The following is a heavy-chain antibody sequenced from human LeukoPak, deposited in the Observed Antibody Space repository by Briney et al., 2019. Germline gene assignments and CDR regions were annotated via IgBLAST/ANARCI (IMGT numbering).Heavy chain of an antibody. V-gene: IGHV3-53*01. CDR1: DFTVGSNN. CDR2: IYAGGTT. Sequence: PGGSLNPSFAASDFTVGSNNMSCVRQAPGKGLEWVSIIYAGGTTYYADSVKGRFTISRDNSKNTLYLQMNSLRAEDTAVYYCARGPPPQRFGGPYYKRYFENWGEGTLVTVSS. D-gene: IGHD3-22*01. CDR3: ARGPPPQRFGGPYYKRYFEN. J-gene: IGHJ4*02.